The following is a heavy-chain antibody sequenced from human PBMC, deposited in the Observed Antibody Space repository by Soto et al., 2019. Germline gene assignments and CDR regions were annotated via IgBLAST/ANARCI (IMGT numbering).Heavy chain of an antibody. CDR2: IYYSGST. CDR3: GGPGCSSTCCYAIWFDP. Sequence: SETLSLTCTVSGGSISSSSYYWGWIRQPPGKGLEWIGSIYYSGSTYYNPALKSRVTISVDTSKNQFFLKLGSVTAAGTAGYYCGGPGCSSTCCYAIWFDPWGQGTLVTVSS. CDR1: GGSISSSSYY. D-gene: IGHD2-2*01. V-gene: IGHV4-39*01. J-gene: IGHJ5*02.